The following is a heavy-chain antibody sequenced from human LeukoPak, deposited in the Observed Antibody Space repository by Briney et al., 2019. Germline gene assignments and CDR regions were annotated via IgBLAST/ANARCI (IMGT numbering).Heavy chain of an antibody. V-gene: IGHV1-8*02. CDR1: GYTFTSYA. CDR3: ARYEYGSGTDY. CDR2: MNPNSGNT. Sequence: GASVKVSCKASGYTFTSYAMHWVRQAPGQRLEWMGWMNPNSGNTGYAQKFQGRVTMTRNTSISTAYMELSSLRSEDTAVYYCARYEYGSGTDYWGQGTLVTVSS. D-gene: IGHD3-10*01. J-gene: IGHJ4*02.